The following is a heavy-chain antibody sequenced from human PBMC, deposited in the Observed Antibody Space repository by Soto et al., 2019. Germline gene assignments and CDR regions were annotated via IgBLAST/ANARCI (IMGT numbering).Heavy chain of an antibody. J-gene: IGHJ4*02. Sequence: QVQLQESGPGLVKPSETLSLTCTVSGGSISSYYWSWIRQPPGKGLEWIGYIYYSGSTNYNPSLTSRVTISVDTSKNQFSLKLSSVTAADTAVYYCALISAVWFGEPWGDYWGQGTLVTVSS. V-gene: IGHV4-59*01. D-gene: IGHD3-10*01. CDR1: GGSISSYY. CDR2: IYYSGST. CDR3: ALISAVWFGEPWGDY.